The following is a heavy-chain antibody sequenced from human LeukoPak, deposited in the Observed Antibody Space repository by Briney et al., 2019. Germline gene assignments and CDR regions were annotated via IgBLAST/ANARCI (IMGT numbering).Heavy chain of an antibody. CDR1: GFTFSSYW. V-gene: IGHV3-7*01. D-gene: IGHD6-13*01. J-gene: IGHJ4*02. Sequence: GGSLRLSCEASGFTFSSYWMSWVRQAPGKGLEWVANIKQDGSEKYYVDSVEGRFTISRDKAKNSLYLQMNSLRAEDTAVYYCARGRGDSSSWYFDYWGQGTLVTVSS. CDR3: ARGRGDSSSWYFDY. CDR2: IKQDGSEK.